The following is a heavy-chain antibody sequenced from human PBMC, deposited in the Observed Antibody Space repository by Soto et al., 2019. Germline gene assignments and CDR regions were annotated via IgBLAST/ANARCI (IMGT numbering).Heavy chain of an antibody. D-gene: IGHD6-25*01. Sequence: QVQLVESGGGVVQPGRSLRLSCAASGFTFSSYGMHWVRQAPGKGLEWVAVIWYDGSNKYYADSVKGRFTISRDNSKNTLYLQMNSLRAEDTAVYYCARGPGGDYYYYGMDVWCQGTTVTVSS. V-gene: IGHV3-33*01. J-gene: IGHJ6*02. CDR2: IWYDGSNK. CDR1: GFTFSSYG. CDR3: ARGPGGDYYYYGMDV.